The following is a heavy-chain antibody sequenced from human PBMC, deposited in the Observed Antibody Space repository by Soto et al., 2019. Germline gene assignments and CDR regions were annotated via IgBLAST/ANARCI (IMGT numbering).Heavy chain of an antibody. J-gene: IGHJ6*03. Sequence: EVQLLESGGGLVQPGGSLRLSCAASGLTYSSYAMSWVRQAPGKGLEWVSAISGGGHSTYYADSVKGRFTVSRDNSKNTLYLQMCNLRAGDTAVYYCAKYASRAGYKDYMDVWGKGTTVTVSS. V-gene: IGHV3-23*01. D-gene: IGHD1-20*01. CDR2: ISGGGHST. CDR3: AKYASRAGYKDYMDV. CDR1: GLTYSSYA.